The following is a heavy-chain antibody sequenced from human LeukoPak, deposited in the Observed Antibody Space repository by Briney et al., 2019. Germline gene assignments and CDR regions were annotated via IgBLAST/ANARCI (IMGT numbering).Heavy chain of an antibody. CDR1: GYTFTSYD. CDR3: ARGSRVSTIFRTY. CDR2: MNPNSGKT. V-gene: IGHV1-8*01. Sequence: VASVKVSCKASGYTFTSYDINWVRQATGQGLEWMGWMNPNSGKTGYAQKFQGRVTMTRNTSISTAYMELSSLRSEDTAVYYCARGSRVSTIFRTYWGQGTLVTVSS. J-gene: IGHJ4*02. D-gene: IGHD3-9*01.